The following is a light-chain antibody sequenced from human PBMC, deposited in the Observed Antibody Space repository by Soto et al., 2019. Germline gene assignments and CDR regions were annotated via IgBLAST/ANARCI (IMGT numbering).Light chain of an antibody. Sequence: QSVLTQPASVSGSPGQSITISCTGTSSDVGSYNLVSWYQQHPGKAPKLMIYEGSKRPSWVSNRFSGSKSGNTASLTISGLQAEDEADYYCCSDAGRGVFGGGTKLTVL. V-gene: IGLV2-23*01. CDR3: CSDAGRGV. CDR2: EGS. CDR1: SSDVGSYNL. J-gene: IGLJ2*01.